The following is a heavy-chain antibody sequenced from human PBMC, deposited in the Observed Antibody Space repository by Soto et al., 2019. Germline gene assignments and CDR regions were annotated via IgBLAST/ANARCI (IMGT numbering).Heavy chain of an antibody. J-gene: IGHJ2*01. CDR1: GGSFSGYY. D-gene: IGHD2-15*01. CDR2: IYYSGST. CDR3: ARRVNCSGGSCYSWWYFDL. V-gene: IGHV4-34*01. Sequence: SETLSLTCAVYGGSFSGYYWSWIRQPPGKGLEWIGSIYYSGSTYYNPSLKSRVTISVDTSKNQFSLKLSSVTAADTAVYYCARRVNCSGGSCYSWWYFDLWGRGTLVTVSS.